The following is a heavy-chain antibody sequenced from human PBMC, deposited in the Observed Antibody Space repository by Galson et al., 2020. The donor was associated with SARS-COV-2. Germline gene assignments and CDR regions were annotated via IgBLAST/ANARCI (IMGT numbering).Heavy chain of an antibody. D-gene: IGHD3-16*01. V-gene: IGHV4-39*01. CDR3: ARRPRGLGGLEV. J-gene: IGHJ4*02. Sequence: SETLSLTCTVPGGSISSSGYYWGWIRQPPGKGLERIGSVSDSATTYKNPSLERRVTIPVDTTKNQFSLKLSSVTAADTAVYYCARRPRGLGGLEVWGQGALVTVSS. CDR1: GGSISSSGYY. CDR2: VSDSATT.